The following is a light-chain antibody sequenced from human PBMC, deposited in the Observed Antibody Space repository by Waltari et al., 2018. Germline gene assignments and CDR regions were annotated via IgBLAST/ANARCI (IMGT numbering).Light chain of an antibody. Sequence: SYELTQSPSVSLSPGQRARITCSGDALSTTYAYWYQKKPGQAPVLIIFKDRERPSGIPERFSGSTSGTTVTLTITGVQAEDEADYYCLSPETRGSWVFGGGTKLTVL. CDR1: ALSTTY. V-gene: IGLV3-25*03. CDR2: KDR. J-gene: IGLJ2*01. CDR3: LSPETRGSWV.